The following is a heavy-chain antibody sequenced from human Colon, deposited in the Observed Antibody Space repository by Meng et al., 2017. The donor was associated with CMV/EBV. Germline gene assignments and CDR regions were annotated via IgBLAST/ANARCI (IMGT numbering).Heavy chain of an antibody. D-gene: IGHD2-2*01. V-gene: IGHV4-59*11. CDR3: ARGVGYATNNALDH. Sequence: SETLSLTCTVSGDSLRGHYWSWIRQPPGKGLEWMGYVYYSGSATYSPSLRSRITISVDTSRNQISLNLRSVTAADTAMYFCARGVGYATNNALDHWGQGTLVTVSS. CDR1: GDSLRGHY. CDR2: VYYSGSA. J-gene: IGHJ4*02.